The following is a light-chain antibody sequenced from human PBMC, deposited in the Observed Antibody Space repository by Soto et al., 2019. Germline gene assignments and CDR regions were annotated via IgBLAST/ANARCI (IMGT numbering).Light chain of an antibody. CDR1: SSDVGGYNY. CDR2: GVS. V-gene: IGLV2-14*01. Sequence: QSALTQPASVSGSPGQSITISCTGTSSDVGGYNYVSWYQQHPGKAPKLMIYGVSNRPSGISRRFSGSTSGNTASLTISGLQNEDEADYCCRSYTDSSTLFGTGTKLTVL. J-gene: IGLJ1*01. CDR3: RSYTDSSTL.